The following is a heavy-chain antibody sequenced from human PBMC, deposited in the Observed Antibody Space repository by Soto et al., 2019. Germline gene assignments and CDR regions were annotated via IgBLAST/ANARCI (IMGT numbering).Heavy chain of an antibody. CDR3: ARPLDGGPFDY. V-gene: IGHV3-33*01. Sequence: GGSLRLSCAASGFTFSSYGMHWVRQAPGKGLEWVAVIWYDGSNKYYADSVKGRFTISRDNSKNTLYLQMNSLSAEDTAVYYCARPLDGGPFDYWGQGTLVTVSS. CDR2: IWYDGSNK. J-gene: IGHJ4*02. CDR1: GFTFSSYG.